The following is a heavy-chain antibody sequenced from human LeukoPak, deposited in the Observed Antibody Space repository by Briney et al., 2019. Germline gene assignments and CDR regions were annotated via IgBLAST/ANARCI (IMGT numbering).Heavy chain of an antibody. CDR3: AGPPIGRSMERPGYYDYLGV. Sequence: PGGSLRLSCAASGFTVSSNYMTWVRQAPGKGLEWVSFIYGGGSTFYADSVTGRFTISRDNSKNTLYLQMNSLRTEDTAVYYCAGPPIGRSMERPGYYDYLGVWGKGTTVTVSS. CDR1: GFTVSSNY. J-gene: IGHJ6*03. D-gene: IGHD3-3*01. V-gene: IGHV3-53*01. CDR2: IYGGGST.